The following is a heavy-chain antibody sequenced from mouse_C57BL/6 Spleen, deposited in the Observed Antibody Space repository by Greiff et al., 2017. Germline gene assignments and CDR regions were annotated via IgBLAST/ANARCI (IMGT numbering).Heavy chain of an antibody. Sequence: VQLQQSGPELVKPGASVKLSCKASGYTFTSYDINWVKQRPGQGLEWIGWIYPRDGSTKYNEKFKGKATLTVDTSSSTAYMELHSLTSEDSAVYFCARSGLYYGNHEGFAYWGQGTLVTVSA. CDR2: IYPRDGST. V-gene: IGHV1-85*01. D-gene: IGHD2-1*01. CDR3: ARSGLYYGNHEGFAY. J-gene: IGHJ3*01. CDR1: GYTFTSYD.